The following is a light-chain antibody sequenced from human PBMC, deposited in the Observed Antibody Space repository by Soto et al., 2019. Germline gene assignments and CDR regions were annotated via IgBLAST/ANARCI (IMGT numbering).Light chain of an antibody. CDR2: DAS. J-gene: IGKJ1*01. Sequence: DIRLTQSPSTLSAAVGDRVTITCRASQSIAIWLAWYHQKPGKAPKALIYDASRLESGVPSRFSGSGSGTEFTLTISSLQPDDFATYYCQQSYTSWWTFGQGTKVEIK. CDR1: QSIAIW. CDR3: QQSYTSWWT. V-gene: IGKV1-5*01.